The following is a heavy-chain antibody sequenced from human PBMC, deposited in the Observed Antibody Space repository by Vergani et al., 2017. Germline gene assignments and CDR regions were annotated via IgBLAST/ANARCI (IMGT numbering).Heavy chain of an antibody. J-gene: IGHJ6*03. V-gene: IGHV3-33*01. CDR2: IWYDGSNK. CDR1: GFTFSSYG. D-gene: IGHD1-7*01. Sequence: QVQLVESGGGVVQPGRSLRLSCAASGFTFSSYGMHWVRQAPGKGLEWVAVIWYDGSNKYYADSVKDRFTISRDNSKNTLYLQMNTLRAEDTAVYYCARDAQTALELRDYYYYYRDVWGKGTTVTVSS. CDR3: ARDAQTALELRDYYYYYRDV.